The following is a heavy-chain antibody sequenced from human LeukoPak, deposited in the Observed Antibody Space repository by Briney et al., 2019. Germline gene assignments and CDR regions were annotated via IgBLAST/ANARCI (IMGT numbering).Heavy chain of an antibody. CDR2: ISGSGGST. CDR3: AKVPLGLWPGKAYFDY. J-gene: IGHJ4*02. V-gene: IGHV3-23*01. D-gene: IGHD3/OR15-3a*01. CDR1: GFTFSSYA. Sequence: GGSLRLSCAASGFTFSSYAMSWVRQAPGKGLEWVSAISGSGGSTYYADSVKGRFTISRDNSKNTLYLQMNSLRAEDTAVYYCAKVPLGLWPGKAYFDYWGQGTLVTVSS.